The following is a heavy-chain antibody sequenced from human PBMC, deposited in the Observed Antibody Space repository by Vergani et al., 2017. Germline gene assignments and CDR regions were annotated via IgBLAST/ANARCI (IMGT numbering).Heavy chain of an antibody. J-gene: IGHJ4*02. Sequence: QVQLVQSGAEVKKPGASVKVSCKASGYTFTSYGISWVRQAPGQGLEWMGRINPRGGSTSYAQKVQGRVTMTRDTSTSTVYMELSSLRSEDTAVYYCARDLESIPDYWGQGTLVTVSS. D-gene: IGHD6-6*01. V-gene: IGHV1-46*01. CDR2: INPRGGST. CDR3: ARDLESIPDY. CDR1: GYTFTSYG.